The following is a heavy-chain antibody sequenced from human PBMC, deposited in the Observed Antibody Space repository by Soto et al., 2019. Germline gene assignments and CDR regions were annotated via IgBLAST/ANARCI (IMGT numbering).Heavy chain of an antibody. J-gene: IGHJ5*02. Sequence: QIQLVESGGGVVQPERSLRLSCTASGFSFSRYATHWVRQAPGKGLEWVAVISHDGSNKYYAYSVKVRFAISRDNSKSTSYLQMNSLKVEDTAVYYCARGNASFDPWGQGTLVTVSS. D-gene: IGHD1-1*01. CDR2: ISHDGSNK. CDR3: ARGNASFDP. V-gene: IGHV3-30*09. CDR1: GFSFSRYA.